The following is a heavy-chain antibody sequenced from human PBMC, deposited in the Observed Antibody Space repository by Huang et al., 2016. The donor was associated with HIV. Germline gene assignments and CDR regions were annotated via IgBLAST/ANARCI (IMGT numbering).Heavy chain of an antibody. V-gene: IGHV3-30*04. J-gene: IGHJ4*02. Sequence: QERLVESGGGVVQPGRSLRLSCAASGFTFSSYAMHWVRQAPGKGLEGGAVISYDGSNQHYVDSGKGRFTISRDNSKKMLYLQMNSLRMGDTAVYYCARGSAGVLWFGEMWGQGTLVTVSS. CDR2: ISYDGSNQ. CDR3: ARGSAGVLWFGEM. D-gene: IGHD3-10*01. CDR1: GFTFSSYA.